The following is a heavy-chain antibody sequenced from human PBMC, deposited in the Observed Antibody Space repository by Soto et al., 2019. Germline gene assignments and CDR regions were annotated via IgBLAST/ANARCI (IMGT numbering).Heavy chain of an antibody. D-gene: IGHD3-22*01. CDR1: GGSISSGFYY. CDR2: IYYSGST. V-gene: IGHV4-31*03. Sequence: PSETLSLTCTVSGGSISSGFYYWSWIRQHPGKGLEWIGYIYYSGSTYYNPSLKSRVTISVDTSKNQFSLKLSSVTAADTAVYYCASLSMYYYDSSGPRNYGGQGTLVTV. CDR3: ASLSMYYYDSSGPRNY. J-gene: IGHJ4*02.